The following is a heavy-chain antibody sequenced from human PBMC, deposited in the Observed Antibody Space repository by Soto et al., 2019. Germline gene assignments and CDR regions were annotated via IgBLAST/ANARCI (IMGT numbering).Heavy chain of an antibody. CDR2: ISAYNGNT. J-gene: IGHJ4*02. Sequence: ASVKVSCKASGYTFTSYGISWMRQAPGQGLEWMGWISAYNGNTNYAQKLQGRVTITRDTSASTAYMELSSLRSEDTAVYYCARSIVVVTALDYWGQGTLVTVSS. D-gene: IGHD2-21*02. V-gene: IGHV1-18*01. CDR3: ARSIVVVTALDY. CDR1: GYTFTSYG.